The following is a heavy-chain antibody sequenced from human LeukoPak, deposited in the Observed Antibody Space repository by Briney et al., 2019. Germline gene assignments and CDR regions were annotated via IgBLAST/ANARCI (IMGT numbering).Heavy chain of an antibody. Sequence: GGSLRLSCEGSGFTFRTYWMTWVRQAPGKGLEWVANIKQDGSEKYYVDSVKGRFTISRENAQNSLYLQMNSLRAEDTAVYYCARPRDSGWSKTWDYWGQGTLVTVSS. CDR1: GFTFRTYW. J-gene: IGHJ4*02. CDR3: ARPRDSGWSKTWDY. V-gene: IGHV3-7*03. CDR2: IKQDGSEK. D-gene: IGHD6-13*01.